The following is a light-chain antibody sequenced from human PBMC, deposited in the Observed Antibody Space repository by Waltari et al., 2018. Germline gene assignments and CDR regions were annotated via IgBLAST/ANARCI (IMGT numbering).Light chain of an antibody. CDR2: SAS. J-gene: IGKJ3*01. V-gene: IGKV1-12*01. Sequence: DLQMTQSPSSVSASVGDRVTITCRASQGINNWLAWYQQKPGRAPKLLIYSASTLQSGVPSRFSGSGSGTEFTLTISSLQSEDFAVYYCQQAYSFPFTFGPGTKVDI. CDR3: QQAYSFPFT. CDR1: QGINNW.